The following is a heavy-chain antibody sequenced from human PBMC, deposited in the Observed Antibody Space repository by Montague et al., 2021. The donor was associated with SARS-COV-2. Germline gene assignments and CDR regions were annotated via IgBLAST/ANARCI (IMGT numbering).Heavy chain of an antibody. CDR2: ISYDGSNK. V-gene: IGHV3-30-3*01. CDR3: ARGRGVITFGGVIGYDAFDI. J-gene: IGHJ3*02. D-gene: IGHD3-16*02. CDR1: GFTFSSYA. Sequence: SLRLSCAASGFTFSSYAMHWVRQAPGKGLEWVAVISYDGSNKYYADSVKGRFTISRDNSKSTLYLQMNSLRAEDTAVYYCARGRGVITFGGVIGYDAFDIWGQGTMVTVSS.